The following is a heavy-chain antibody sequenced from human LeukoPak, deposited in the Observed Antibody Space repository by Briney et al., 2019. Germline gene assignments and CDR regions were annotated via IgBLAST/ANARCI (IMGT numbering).Heavy chain of an antibody. Sequence: ASVKVSCKTSGYTFSSYGISWVRQAPGQGLEWMGWISAHNGNTNYAQKFQGRVTMTTETSTSTAYMELRSLRSDDTAVYYCGRDQYCSSSTCGINYYYYYGMDVWGQGTTVTVSS. CDR3: GRDQYCSSSTCGINYYYYYGMDV. J-gene: IGHJ6*02. CDR2: ISAHNGNT. D-gene: IGHD2-2*01. V-gene: IGHV1-18*01. CDR1: GYTFSSYG.